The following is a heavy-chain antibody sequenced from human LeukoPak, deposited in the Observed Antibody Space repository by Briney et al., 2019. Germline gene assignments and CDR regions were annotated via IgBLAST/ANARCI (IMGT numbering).Heavy chain of an antibody. CDR2: ISYIGST. J-gene: IGHJ3*02. V-gene: IGHV4-59*11. D-gene: IGHD4-17*01. Sequence: PSETLSLTCTVSGDSMNSHYWSWIQQPPGKGLEWIGYISYIGSTNYNPSLKSRVTISVDTSKNQFSLKLSSVTAADTAVYYCARDPTTVTKGLDIWGKGTMVTVSS. CDR1: GDSMNSHY. CDR3: ARDPTTVTKGLDI.